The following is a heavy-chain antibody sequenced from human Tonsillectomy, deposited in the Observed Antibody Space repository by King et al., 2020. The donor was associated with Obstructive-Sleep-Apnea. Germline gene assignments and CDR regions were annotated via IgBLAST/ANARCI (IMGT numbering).Heavy chain of an antibody. CDR1: GFTFSHSA. V-gene: IGHV3-23*04. CDR2: ISGSGGAT. D-gene: IGHD3-10*02. CDR3: VKEERDTYVNY. Sequence: VQLVESGGGLVQPGGSLRLSCAASGFTFSHSAMSWVRQAPGKGLEWVSAISGSGGATYYADSVKGRFTISSDNSRNTLYLQMNSLRAEDTAVFFCVKEERDTYVNYWGHGILVTVSS. J-gene: IGHJ4*01.